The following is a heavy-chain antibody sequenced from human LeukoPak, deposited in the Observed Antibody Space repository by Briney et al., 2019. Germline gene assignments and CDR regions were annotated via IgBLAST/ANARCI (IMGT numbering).Heavy chain of an antibody. Sequence: PGGSLRLSCAASGFTLSNSWMSWVRQAPGKGLEWVGRIKRKTDGTTTDYAAPVKGRFTISRDDSKNTLYLQMNSLKNEDTAVYYCSTEGTGVAGYCSSPSCPRWVAYFDFWLQGILVSVSS. D-gene: IGHD2-2*01. V-gene: IGHV3-15*01. CDR1: GFTLSNSW. CDR2: IKRKTDGTTT. J-gene: IGHJ4*02. CDR3: STEGTGVAGYCSSPSCPRWVAYFDF.